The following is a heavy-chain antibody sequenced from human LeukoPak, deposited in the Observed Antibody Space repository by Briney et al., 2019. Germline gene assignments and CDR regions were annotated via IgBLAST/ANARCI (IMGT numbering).Heavy chain of an antibody. V-gene: IGHV4-34*01. J-gene: IGHJ4*02. CDR1: GGSISGYY. CDR3: ARAGRGYSYGYYFDY. Sequence: SETLSLTCTVSGGSISGYYWSWIRQPPGKGLEWIGEINHSGSTNYNPSLKSRVTISVDTSKNQFSLKLSSVTAADTAVYYCARAGRGYSYGYYFDYWGQGTLVTVSS. CDR2: INHSGST. D-gene: IGHD5-18*01.